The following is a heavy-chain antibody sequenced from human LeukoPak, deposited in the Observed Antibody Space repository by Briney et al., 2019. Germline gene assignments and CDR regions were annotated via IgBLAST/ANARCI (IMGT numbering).Heavy chain of an antibody. CDR3: ARAGTSRYYFYHYMDV. J-gene: IGHJ6*03. V-gene: IGHV4-59*01. D-gene: IGHD1-7*01. CDR1: GGSINSYY. Sequence: SETLSLTCTVSGGSINSYYWNWIRQTPGKGLEWIGYIYYSGSTDYNPSLKSRVSISIETSKNQFSLKLSSVAAADTAVYYCARAGTSRYYFYHYMDVWGRGTTVTVS. CDR2: IYYSGST.